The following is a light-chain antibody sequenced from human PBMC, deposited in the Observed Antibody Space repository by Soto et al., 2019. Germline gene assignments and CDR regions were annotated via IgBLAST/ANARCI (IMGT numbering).Light chain of an antibody. CDR3: QQYGSSPRT. V-gene: IGKV3-20*01. Sequence: EIVLTQSPGTLSLSPGERATLSCRASQSVSSNYLAWYQQKPGQAPRLLIYGASNRATGIPDRFSGSGSGTDFTLTISRLEPEEFAVYYCQQYGSSPRTCGQGTKVEIK. CDR1: QSVSSNY. CDR2: GAS. J-gene: IGKJ1*01.